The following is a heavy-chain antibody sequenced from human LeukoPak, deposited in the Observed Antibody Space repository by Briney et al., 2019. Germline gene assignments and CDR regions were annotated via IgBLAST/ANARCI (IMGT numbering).Heavy chain of an antibody. CDR2: INHSGST. J-gene: IGHJ5*02. Sequence: SETLSLTCAVYGGSFSGYYWSWIRQPPGKGLEWIGEINHSGSTNYNPSLKSRVTISVDTSKNQFSLKLSSVTAADTAVYYCERAWFGELRFDPWGQGTLVTVSS. D-gene: IGHD3-10*01. CDR1: GGSFSGYY. CDR3: ERAWFGELRFDP. V-gene: IGHV4-34*01.